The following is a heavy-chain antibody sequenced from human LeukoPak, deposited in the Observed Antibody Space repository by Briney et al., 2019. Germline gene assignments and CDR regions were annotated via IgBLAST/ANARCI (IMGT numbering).Heavy chain of an antibody. CDR1: GGSFSGYY. J-gene: IGHJ6*03. V-gene: IGHV4-34*01. CDR2: INHSGST. D-gene: IGHD4-17*01. CDR3: ARAGGSTVTTLNYYYYYYYYMDV. Sequence: SSENLSLTCAVYGGSFSGYYWSWIRQPPGKGLEWIGEINHSGSTNYNPSLKSRVTISVDTSKNQFSLKLSSVTAADTAVYYCARAGGSTVTTLNYYYYYYYYMDVWGKGTTVTVSS.